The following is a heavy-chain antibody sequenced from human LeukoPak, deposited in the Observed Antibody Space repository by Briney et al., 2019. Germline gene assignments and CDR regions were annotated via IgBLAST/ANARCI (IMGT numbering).Heavy chain of an antibody. V-gene: IGHV3-30*02. D-gene: IGHD6-13*01. CDR1: GFTFSSYG. J-gene: IGHJ4*02. Sequence: GGSLRLSCAASGFTFSSYGMHWVRQAPGKGLEWVAFIRYDGSNKYYADSVKGRFTISRDNSKNTLYLQMNSLRAEDTAVYYCAKVKARENIAAPIDYWGQGTLVTVSS. CDR2: IRYDGSNK. CDR3: AKVKARENIAAPIDY.